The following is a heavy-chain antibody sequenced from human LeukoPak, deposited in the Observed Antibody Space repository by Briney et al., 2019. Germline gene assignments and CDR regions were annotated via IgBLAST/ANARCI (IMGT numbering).Heavy chain of an antibody. CDR3: AKGRPKVIVVVTAQDPEFDY. Sequence: GGSLRLSCAASGFTFSSYGMHWVRQAPGKGLEWVAVMSYDGSNKYYADSVKGRFTISRDNSKNTLYLQMNSLRPEDTAVYYCAKGRPKVIVVVTAQDPEFDYWGQGTLVTVSS. D-gene: IGHD2-21*02. V-gene: IGHV3-30*18. CDR2: MSYDGSNK. J-gene: IGHJ4*02. CDR1: GFTFSSYG.